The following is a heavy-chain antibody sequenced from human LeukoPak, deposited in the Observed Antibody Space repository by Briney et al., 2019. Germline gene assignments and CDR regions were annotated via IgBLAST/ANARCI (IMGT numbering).Heavy chain of an antibody. V-gene: IGHV3-13*01. CDR1: GFTFDRCD. D-gene: IGHD3-10*01. J-gene: IGHJ4*02. CDR2: IGNAADT. CDR3: AGGRGQIINY. Sequence: GGSLRLPCAVSGFTFDRCDMHWVRQPTGKGLEWVSAIGNAADTYYAGSVKGRFTISRENARNSLYLQMNALRAGDTAIYFCAGGRGQIINYWGQGTLVTVSS.